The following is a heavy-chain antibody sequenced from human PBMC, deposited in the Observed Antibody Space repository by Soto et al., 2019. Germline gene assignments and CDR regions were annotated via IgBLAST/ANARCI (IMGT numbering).Heavy chain of an antibody. CDR1: GGSISGDYY. CDR2: IYYSGSS. CDR3: ARGGPRWRGFFDS. Sequence: PSETLSLTCSVSGGSISGDYYWSWIRQSPEKGLEWIGYIYYSGSSYSNPALQSRLSMSLDTSKNQFSLKLRSVTAEDTAVYYCARGGPRWRGFFDSWGQGALVTVSS. D-gene: IGHD2-15*01. J-gene: IGHJ4*02. V-gene: IGHV4-30-4*08.